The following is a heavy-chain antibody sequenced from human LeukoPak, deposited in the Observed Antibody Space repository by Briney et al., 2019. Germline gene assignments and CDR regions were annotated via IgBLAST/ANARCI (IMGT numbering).Heavy chain of an antibody. J-gene: IGHJ4*02. CDR1: GFTFDDYA. Sequence: GGSLRPSCAASGFTFDDYALHWVRQPPGKGLEWVSGISWNSGTIGYADSVKGRFTISRDNAKNSLYLQMNNLRVEDTALYYCARGRWFGESPFDYWGQGTLVTVSS. CDR2: ISWNSGTI. D-gene: IGHD3-10*01. V-gene: IGHV3-9*01. CDR3: ARGRWFGESPFDY.